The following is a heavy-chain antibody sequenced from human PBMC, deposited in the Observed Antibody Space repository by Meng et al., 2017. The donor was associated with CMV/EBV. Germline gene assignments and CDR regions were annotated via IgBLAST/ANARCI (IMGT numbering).Heavy chain of an antibody. V-gene: IGHV4-28*01. CDR3: ARLGSSSSWVLGWFDP. Sequence: YSLSSSNWCGCIRPPPGKGLAWIGYIYYGGSTYYNPSLKSRVTMSVDTSKNQFSLKLSSVTAVDTAVYYCARLGSSSSWVLGWFDPWGQGTLVTVSS. J-gene: IGHJ5*02. CDR2: IYYGGST. D-gene: IGHD6-6*01. CDR1: YSLSSSNW.